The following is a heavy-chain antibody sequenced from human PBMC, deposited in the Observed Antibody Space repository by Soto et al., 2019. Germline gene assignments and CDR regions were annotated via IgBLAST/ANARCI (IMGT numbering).Heavy chain of an antibody. CDR3: ATHGAPTRQYYFDY. D-gene: IGHD1-26*01. V-gene: IGHV1-24*01. Sequence: ASVKVSCKVSGYTLTELSMHWVRQAPGKGLERIGGFDPEDGEAIYAQKFQGRVTMTEDTSTDTAYMELSSLRSEDTAVYYCATHGAPTRQYYFDYWGQGTLVTVSS. CDR2: FDPEDGEA. J-gene: IGHJ4*02. CDR1: GYTLTELS.